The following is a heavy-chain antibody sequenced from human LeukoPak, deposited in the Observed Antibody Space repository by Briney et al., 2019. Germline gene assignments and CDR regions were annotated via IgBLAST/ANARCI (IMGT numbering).Heavy chain of an antibody. Sequence: AASVKVSCKASGGTFSSYAISWVRQAPGQGLEWMGIINPSGGSTSYAQKFQGRVTMTRDTSTSTVYMELSSLRSEDTAVYYCARAPADDILTGFDYWGQGTLVTVSS. J-gene: IGHJ4*02. CDR3: ARAPADDILTGFDY. CDR2: INPSGGST. V-gene: IGHV1-46*01. CDR1: GGTFSSYA. D-gene: IGHD3-9*01.